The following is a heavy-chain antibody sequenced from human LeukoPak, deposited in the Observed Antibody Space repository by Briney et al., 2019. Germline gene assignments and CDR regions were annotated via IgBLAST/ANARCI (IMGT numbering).Heavy chain of an antibody. J-gene: IGHJ6*03. D-gene: IGHD3-16*01. CDR3: ARDLTSAYWSPGGYYYYMDV. V-gene: IGHV3-48*01. CDR2: ITSRSAFT. CDR1: GFSFSDYS. Sequence: GGSLRLSCVASGFSFSDYSMNWVRQSPGKGLEWIAYITSRSAFTYFADSVKGRFTVSRDDAKNSLYLYLTSLRVDDTAVYYCARDLTSAYWSPGGYYYYMDVWGKGTAVTVSS.